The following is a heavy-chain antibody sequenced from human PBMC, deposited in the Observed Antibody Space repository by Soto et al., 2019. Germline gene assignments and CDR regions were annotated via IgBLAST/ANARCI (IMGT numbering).Heavy chain of an antibody. CDR2: ISAYNGNT. CDR1: GYTFTSYG. J-gene: IGHJ4*02. Sequence: QVQLVQSGAEVKKPGASVKVSCKASGYTFTSYGISWVRQAPGQGLEWMGWISAYNGNTNYAQKLQGRVTMTTDTSTSKAYMELRSLSSDDKAVYYCARGFSDSSGYYLGVYWGQGTLVTVSS. D-gene: IGHD3-22*01. CDR3: ARGFSDSSGYYLGVY. V-gene: IGHV1-18*04.